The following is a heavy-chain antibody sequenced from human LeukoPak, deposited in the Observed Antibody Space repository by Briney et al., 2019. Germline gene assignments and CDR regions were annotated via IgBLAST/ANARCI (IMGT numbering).Heavy chain of an antibody. CDR1: GFTFSSYA. Sequence: GGSLRLSCAASGFTFSSYAMSWARQAPGKGLEWVSAISGSGGSTYYADSVKGRFTISRDNSKNTLYLQMNSLRAEDTAVYYCAKDRGDILSLFDYWGQGTLVTVSS. CDR2: ISGSGGST. J-gene: IGHJ4*02. V-gene: IGHV3-23*01. CDR3: AKDRGDILSLFDY. D-gene: IGHD3-9*01.